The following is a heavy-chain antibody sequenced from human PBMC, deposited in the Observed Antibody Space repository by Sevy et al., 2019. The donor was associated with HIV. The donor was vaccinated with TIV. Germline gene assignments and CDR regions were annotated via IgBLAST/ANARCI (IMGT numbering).Heavy chain of an antibody. J-gene: IGHJ3*02. V-gene: IGHV3-30-3*01. D-gene: IGHD1-26*01. Sequence: GGSLRLSCAASGFTFSSYAMHWVRQAPGKGLEWVAVISYDGSNKYYADSVKGRFTISRDNSKNTLYLQMNSLRAEDTAVYYCARDSSDPHEAVIVGATIHDAFDIWGQGTMVTVSS. CDR3: ARDSSDPHEAVIVGATIHDAFDI. CDR2: ISYDGSNK. CDR1: GFTFSSYA.